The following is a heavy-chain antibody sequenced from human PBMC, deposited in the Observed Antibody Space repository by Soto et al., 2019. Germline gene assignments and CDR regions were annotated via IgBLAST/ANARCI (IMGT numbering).Heavy chain of an antibody. Sequence: PSETLSLTCTVSGGSISSGGYYWSWIRQHPGKGLEWIGYIYYSGSTYYNPSLKSRVTISVDTSKNQFSLKLSSVTSADTAVYYCARDGDSRSSAGMDVWGQGTTVTVAS. CDR3: ARDGDSRSSAGMDV. J-gene: IGHJ6*02. V-gene: IGHV4-31*03. CDR2: IYYSGST. D-gene: IGHD6-6*01. CDR1: GGSISSGGYY.